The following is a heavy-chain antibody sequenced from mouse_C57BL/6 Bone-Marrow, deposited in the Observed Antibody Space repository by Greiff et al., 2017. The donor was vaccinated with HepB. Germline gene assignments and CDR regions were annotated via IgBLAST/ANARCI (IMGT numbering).Heavy chain of an antibody. CDR1: GFNIKDDY. CDR2: IDPENGDT. Sequence: EVQLQQSGAELVRPGASVKLSCTASGFNIKDDYMHWVKQRPEQGLEWIGWIDPENGDTEYASKFQGKATITADTSSNTAYLQLSSLTSEDTAVYYCTGSIYYFDYWGQGTTLTVSS. V-gene: IGHV14-4*01. CDR3: TGSIYYFDY. D-gene: IGHD2-10*02. J-gene: IGHJ2*01.